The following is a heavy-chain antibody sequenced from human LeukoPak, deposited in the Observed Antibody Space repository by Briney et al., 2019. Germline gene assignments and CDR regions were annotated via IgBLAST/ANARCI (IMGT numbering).Heavy chain of an antibody. CDR1: GFTFSSYW. J-gene: IGHJ6*02. V-gene: IGHV3-23*01. Sequence: GGSLRLSCAASGFTFSSYWMSWVRQAPGKGLEWVSVITGSGGNTYYADSVKGRFTISKDNSKNTVYLQMSSLRVDDTAVCYCAKAASSSWPSYYYGMDVWGQGTTVTVSS. D-gene: IGHD6-13*01. CDR3: AKAASSSWPSYYYGMDV. CDR2: ITGSGGNT.